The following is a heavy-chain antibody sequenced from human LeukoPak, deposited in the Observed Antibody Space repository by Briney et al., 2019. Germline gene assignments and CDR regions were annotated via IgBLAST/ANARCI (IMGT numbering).Heavy chain of an antibody. CDR2: IYYSGNT. D-gene: IGHD3-16*02. J-gene: IGHJ4*02. CDR3: ARRLSENRGVGYFDY. V-gene: IGHV4-59*01. CDR1: GGSISSYF. Sequence: SETLSLTCTVSGGSISSYFWSWIRQPPGKGLDWIGYIYYSGNTNYNPSLKSRVTISVDTSKNQFSLKLSSVTAADTAVYYCARRLSENRGVGYFDYWGQGTLVTVSS.